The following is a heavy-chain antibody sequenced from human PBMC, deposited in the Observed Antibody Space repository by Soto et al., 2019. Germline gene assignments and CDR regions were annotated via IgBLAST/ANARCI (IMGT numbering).Heavy chain of an antibody. CDR3: ARGTRGYSYGSLRGLNWFDP. CDR2: INHSGST. V-gene: IGHV4-34*01. Sequence: SETLSLTYAVYGGSFSGYYRSWIRQPPGKGLEWIGEINHSGSTNYNPSLKSRVTISVDTSKNQFSLKLSSVTAADTAVYYCARGTRGYSYGSLRGLNWFDPWGQGTLVTVSS. D-gene: IGHD5-18*01. J-gene: IGHJ5*02. CDR1: GGSFSGYY.